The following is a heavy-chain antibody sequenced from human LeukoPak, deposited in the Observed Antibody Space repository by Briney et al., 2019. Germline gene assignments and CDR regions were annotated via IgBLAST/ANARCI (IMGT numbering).Heavy chain of an antibody. Sequence: SVTVSCKASGGTFISYAISWVRQAPGQGLEWMGRIIPILGIANYAQKFQGRVTITADKSTSTAYMELSSLRSEDTAVYYCARADYFDWLLPDGNYYYYGMDVWGQGTTVTVSS. J-gene: IGHJ6*02. CDR1: GGTFISYA. V-gene: IGHV1-69*04. CDR3: ARADYFDWLLPDGNYYYYGMDV. CDR2: IIPILGIA. D-gene: IGHD3-9*01.